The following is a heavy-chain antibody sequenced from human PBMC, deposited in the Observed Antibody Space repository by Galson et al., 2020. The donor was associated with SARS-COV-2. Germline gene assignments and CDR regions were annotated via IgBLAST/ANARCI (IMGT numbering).Heavy chain of an antibody. D-gene: IGHD3-22*01. CDR1: GFTFSSFG. CDR3: AKPTPGHDRSIDAFDI. V-gene: IGHV3-30*18. Sequence: GGSLRLSCAASGFTFSSFGMHWVRQAPGKGLEWVAVISYDGRSTYYADSVKGRFTISRDNSKNTLYLQMNSLRDEDTAVYSCAKPTPGHDRSIDAFDIWGQGTMVTVSS. CDR2: ISYDGRST. J-gene: IGHJ3*02.